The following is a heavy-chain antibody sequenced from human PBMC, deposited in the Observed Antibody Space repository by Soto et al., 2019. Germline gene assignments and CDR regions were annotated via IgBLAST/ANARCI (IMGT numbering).Heavy chain of an antibody. CDR3: AKVPDIAAVYYYYGMDV. CDR1: GFTFSSYA. Sequence: HPGGSLRLSCAASGFTFSSYAMSWVRQAPGKGLEWVSAISGSGGSTYCADSVKGRFTISRDNSKNTLYLQMNRLRAEDTAVYYCAKVPDIAAVYYYYGMDVWRQVPKATGSS. D-gene: IGHD6-13*01. CDR2: ISGSGGST. V-gene: IGHV3-23*01. J-gene: IGHJ6*02.